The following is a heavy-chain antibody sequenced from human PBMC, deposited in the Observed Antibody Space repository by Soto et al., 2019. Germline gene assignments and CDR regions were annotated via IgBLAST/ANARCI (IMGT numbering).Heavy chain of an antibody. D-gene: IGHD5-18*01. J-gene: IGHJ4*02. V-gene: IGHV3-30*18. Sequence: QTVGSLRLSCAASGFTFSSYGMHWVRQAPGKGLEWVAVISYDGSNKYYADSVKGRFTISRDNSKNTLYLQMNSLRAEDTAVYYCAKGPSPVLQLWFWFDYWGQGT. CDR2: ISYDGSNK. CDR1: GFTFSSYG. CDR3: AKGPSPVLQLWFWFDY.